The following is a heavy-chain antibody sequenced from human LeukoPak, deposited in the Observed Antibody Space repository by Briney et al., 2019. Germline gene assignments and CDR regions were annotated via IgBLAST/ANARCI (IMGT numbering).Heavy chain of an antibody. J-gene: IGHJ5*02. Sequence: SETLSLTCTVSGGSISSGSDYFWDWIRQPPGKGLEWIGSIYYSGSTYYNPSLKSRVTISVDTSKNQFSLKLSSVTAADTAVYYCARPTSTTVTRYNWFDPWGQGTLVTVSS. CDR1: GGSISSGSDYF. D-gene: IGHD4-17*01. CDR3: ARPTSTTVTRYNWFDP. V-gene: IGHV4-39*01. CDR2: IYYSGST.